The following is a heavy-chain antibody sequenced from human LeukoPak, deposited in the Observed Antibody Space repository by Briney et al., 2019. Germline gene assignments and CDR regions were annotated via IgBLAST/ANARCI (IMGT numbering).Heavy chain of an antibody. D-gene: IGHD2-21*01. CDR1: GFTFGDYY. J-gene: IGHJ5*02. CDR2: ISNSGNTI. Sequence: GGSLRLSCAASGFTFGDYYMTWIRQAPGKGLEWVSYISNSGNTIKEADSVKGRFTISRDNAQNSLFLQMKSLRAEDTAVYYCARYRVIPNDSLDPGARGPLVTVP. V-gene: IGHV3-11*01. CDR3: ARYRVIPNDSLDP.